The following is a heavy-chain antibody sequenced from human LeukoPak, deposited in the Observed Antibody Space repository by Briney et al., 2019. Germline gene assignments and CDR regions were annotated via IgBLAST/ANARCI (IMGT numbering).Heavy chain of an antibody. Sequence: GGSLRLSCAASGFTFSSYSMNWVRQAPGKGLEWVTSISSSSSYIYYADSVRGRFTISRDNAKNSLYLQMNSLRAEDTAVYYCARVRAGYCTSTSCYTGMDVWGQGTTVTVSS. CDR1: GFTFSSYS. CDR2: ISSSSSYI. D-gene: IGHD2-2*01. V-gene: IGHV3-21*01. CDR3: ARVRAGYCTSTSCYTGMDV. J-gene: IGHJ6*02.